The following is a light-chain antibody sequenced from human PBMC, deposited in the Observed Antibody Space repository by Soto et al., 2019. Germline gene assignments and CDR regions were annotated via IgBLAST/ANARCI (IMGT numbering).Light chain of an antibody. CDR3: QQYNNWPKT. Sequence: EIVMTQSPATLSVSPGERAALSCWASQSVSSNLAWYQQKPGQAPRLLIYGASTRATGIPARFSGSGSGTDFTLTISSLQSEDFAVYYCQQYNNWPKTFGQGTKVEIK. J-gene: IGKJ1*01. CDR2: GAS. CDR1: QSVSSN. V-gene: IGKV3-15*01.